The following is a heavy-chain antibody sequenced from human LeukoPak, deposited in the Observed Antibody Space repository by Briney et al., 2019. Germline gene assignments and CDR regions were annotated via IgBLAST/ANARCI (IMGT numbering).Heavy chain of an antibody. CDR2: IYYSGST. J-gene: IGHJ4*02. Sequence: SETLSLTCTVSGGSISSGGYYWSWIRQHPGKGLEWIGYIYYSGSTYYNPSLKSRVTISVDTSKNQFSLKLSSVTAADTAVYYCARNYDILTGQYYFDYWGQGTLVTVSS. CDR1: GGSISSGGYY. V-gene: IGHV4-31*03. D-gene: IGHD3-9*01. CDR3: ARNYDILTGQYYFDY.